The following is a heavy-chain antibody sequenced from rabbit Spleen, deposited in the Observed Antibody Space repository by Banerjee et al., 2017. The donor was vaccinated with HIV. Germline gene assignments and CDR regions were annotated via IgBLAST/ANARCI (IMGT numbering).Heavy chain of an antibody. CDR3: ARFYAGYGDFGYAAM. D-gene: IGHD7-1*01. CDR1: GFSFSAGYY. J-gene: IGHJ4*01. V-gene: IGHV1S40*01. Sequence: QSLEESGGDLGKPGASLTLTCTASGFSFSAGYYMCWVRQAPGKGLEWIACIHCGSINNIYYASWAKGRFSISKTSSTTVTLQMTSLTAADTATYFCARFYAGYGDFGYAAMWGQGTLVTVS. CDR2: IHCGSINNI.